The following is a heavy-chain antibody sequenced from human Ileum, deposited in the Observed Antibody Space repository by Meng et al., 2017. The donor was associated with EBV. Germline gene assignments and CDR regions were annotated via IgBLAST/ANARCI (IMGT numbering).Heavy chain of an antibody. CDR1: GFTFSSYN. CDR3: ARDNDFGYFDN. D-gene: IGHD4/OR15-4a*01. CDR2: IGSNTNYI. V-gene: IGHV3-21*01. Sequence: VPVVGAWGGLVKPGGSLRLYCAASGFTFSSYNMNWVRQAPGKGLEWVSYIGSNTNYIYYADSVKGRFTISRDNTKNSLYLQMNSLRAEDTGVYYCARDNDFGYFDNWGQGTLVTVSS. J-gene: IGHJ4*02.